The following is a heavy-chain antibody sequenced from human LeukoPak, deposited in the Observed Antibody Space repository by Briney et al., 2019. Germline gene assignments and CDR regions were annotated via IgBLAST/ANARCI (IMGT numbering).Heavy chain of an antibody. CDR1: GGSITSYY. CDR3: ARDSTARAYDI. CDR2: IYCSGST. Sequence: PSETLFLTCSVPGGSITSYYWSSIRKPAGKGLEWIGRIYCSGSTNYSPSLKSRITMSVVTSNNQSALNLSSVSAADTAVYYWARDSTARAYDIWVQGTMVTVSS. V-gene: IGHV4-4*07. J-gene: IGHJ3*02. D-gene: IGHD2-2*01.